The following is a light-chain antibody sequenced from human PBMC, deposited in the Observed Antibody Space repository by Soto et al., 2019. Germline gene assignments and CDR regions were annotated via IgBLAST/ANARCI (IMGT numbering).Light chain of an antibody. CDR1: QSVSSY. Sequence: EIVLTQSPATLPLSPGERATLSCRASQSVSSYLAWYQQKPGQAPRLLIYDASNRATGIQARFSGSGSGTDFTLTISSLEPEDFAVYYCQQRSNWPFATFGGGTKVEIK. V-gene: IGKV3-11*01. CDR2: DAS. J-gene: IGKJ4*01. CDR3: QQRSNWPFAT.